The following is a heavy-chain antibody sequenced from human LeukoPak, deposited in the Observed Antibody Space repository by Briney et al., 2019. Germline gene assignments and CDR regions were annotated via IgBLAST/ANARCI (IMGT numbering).Heavy chain of an antibody. CDR2: IYYSGST. D-gene: IGHD3-3*01. CDR1: GGSISSYY. J-gene: IGHJ3*02. Sequence: SETLSLICTVSGGSISSYYWSWIRQPSGKGLEWIGYIYYSGSTNYNPSLKSRVTISVDTSKNQFSLKLSSVTAADTAVYYCARSGYYDFWSGYSDAFDIWGQGTMVTVSS. CDR3: ARSGYYDFWSGYSDAFDI. V-gene: IGHV4-59*01.